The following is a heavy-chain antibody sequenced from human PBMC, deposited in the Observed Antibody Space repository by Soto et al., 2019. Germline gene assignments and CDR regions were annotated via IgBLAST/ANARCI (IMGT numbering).Heavy chain of an antibody. CDR2: VYYSGNT. D-gene: IGHD3-16*01. CDR1: GGSTSSDNY. J-gene: IGHJ4*02. V-gene: IGHV4-30-4*01. CDR3: AREGGESSDGLYYFDS. Sequence: TLSLTCTVSGGSTSSDNYWSWIRQPPGKGLEWIGHVYYSGNTDYNPSLKSRLAISIDTSKNQFSLKLSSVTAADTAVYFCAREGGESSDGLYYFDSWGQGSLVTVSS.